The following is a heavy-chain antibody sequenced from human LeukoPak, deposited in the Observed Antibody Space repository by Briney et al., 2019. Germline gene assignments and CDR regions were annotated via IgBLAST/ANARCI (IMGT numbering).Heavy chain of an antibody. D-gene: IGHD1-26*01. J-gene: IGHJ3*02. Sequence: VASVKVSCKASGGTFSSYAISWVRQAAGQGLEWMGGIIPIFGTANYAQKFQGRVTITTDESTSTAYMELSSLRSEDTAVYYCARVRDGTHDAFDIWGQGTMVTVSS. CDR1: GGTFSSYA. CDR3: ARVRDGTHDAFDI. CDR2: IIPIFGTA. V-gene: IGHV1-69*05.